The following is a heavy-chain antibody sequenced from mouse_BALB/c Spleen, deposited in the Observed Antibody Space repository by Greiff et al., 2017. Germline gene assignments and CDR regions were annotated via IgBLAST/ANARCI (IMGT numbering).Heavy chain of an antibody. CDR2: IYPYNGGT. CDR3: ASNYDNAYALDN. V-gene: IGHV1S29*02. D-gene: IGHD2-4*01. J-gene: IGHJ4*01. CDR1: GYTFTDYN. Sequence: EVKLQESGPELVKPGASVKISCKASGYTFTDYNMHWVKQSHGKSLEWIGYIYPYNGGTGYNQKFKSKATLTVDNSSSTAYMELRSLTSEDSAVYYCASNYDNAYALDNWGKGPQAPAPQ.